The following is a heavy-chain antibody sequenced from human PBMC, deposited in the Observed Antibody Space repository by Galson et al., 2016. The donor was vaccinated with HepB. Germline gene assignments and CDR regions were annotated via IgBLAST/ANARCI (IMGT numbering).Heavy chain of an antibody. CDR3: ARVPLYYDFWSGSPRTDNWFDS. CDR2: TYFRSRWST. V-gene: IGHV6-1*01. J-gene: IGHJ5*01. D-gene: IGHD3-3*01. CDR1: GDSVSSDNAA. Sequence: CAISGDSVSSDNAAWNWIRQSPSRGLEWLGRTYFRSRWSTDYTVSVRGRLVINVDTSKNQFSLHLNSVTPEDTAMYYCARVPLYYDFWSGSPRTDNWFDSWGQGTLVTVSS.